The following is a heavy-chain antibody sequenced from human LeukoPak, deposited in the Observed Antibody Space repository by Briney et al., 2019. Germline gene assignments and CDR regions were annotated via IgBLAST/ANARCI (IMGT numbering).Heavy chain of an antibody. CDR1: GFTFSSYW. CDR2: IKQDGSEK. V-gene: IGHV3-7*01. J-gene: IGHJ5*02. CDR3: ARARTGGDFWSGYNNWFDP. D-gene: IGHD3-3*01. Sequence: AGGSLRLSCAASGFTFSSYWMSWVRQAPGKGLEWVANIKQDGSEKYYVDSVKGRFTISRDNAKNSLYLQMNSLRAEDTAVYYCARARTGGDFWSGYNNWFDPWGQGTLVTVSS.